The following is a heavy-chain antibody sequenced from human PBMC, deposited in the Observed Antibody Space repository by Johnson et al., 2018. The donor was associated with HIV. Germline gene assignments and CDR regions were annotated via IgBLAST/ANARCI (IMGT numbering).Heavy chain of an antibody. V-gene: IGHV3-30*18. CDR1: GFTFSSYG. J-gene: IGHJ3*01. D-gene: IGHD1-1*01. CDR3: AKGDGNDVQDAFDV. CDR2: ISYDGSNK. Sequence: QVQLVESGGGVVQPGRSLRLSCAASGFTFSSYGMHWVRQAPGKGLEWVAVISYDGSNKYYADSVKGRFTISRDNSKNTLYLQMNSLRTEDTGLYYCAKGDGNDVQDAFDVWGQGTMVIVSS.